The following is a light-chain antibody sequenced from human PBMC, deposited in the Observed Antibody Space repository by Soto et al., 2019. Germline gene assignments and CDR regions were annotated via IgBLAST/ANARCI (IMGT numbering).Light chain of an antibody. CDR1: QTGSNSY. CDR3: QHYGYPQWT. CDR2: GVS. Sequence: IVLTQSPGTLSLSPGERATLSCRASQTGSNSYLAWYQQKSGQAPRLLIYGVSTRATGIPDRFSGSGSGTEFALTISRLEPEDVAVYICQHYGYPQWTFGPGTKVEIK. J-gene: IGKJ1*01. V-gene: IGKV3-20*01.